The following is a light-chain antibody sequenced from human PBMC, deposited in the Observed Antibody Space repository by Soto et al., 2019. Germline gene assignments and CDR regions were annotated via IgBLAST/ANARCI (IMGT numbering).Light chain of an antibody. CDR2: TDN. V-gene: IGLV1-47*02. J-gene: IGLJ3*02. CDR1: SPNIGSNY. CDR3: AAWDDSLSGPV. Sequence: QSVLTQPPSASGTPGRRVTISCSGSSPNIGSNYVYWYQQLPGTAPKLLIYTDNQRPSGVPDRFSGSKSGTSASLAISGLRSEDEADYYCAAWDDSLSGPVFGGGTKLTVL.